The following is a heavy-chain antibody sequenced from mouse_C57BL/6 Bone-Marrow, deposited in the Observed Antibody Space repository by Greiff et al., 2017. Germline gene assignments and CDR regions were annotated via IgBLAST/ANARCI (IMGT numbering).Heavy chain of an antibody. Sequence: EVKLVESGGGLVKPGGSLKLSCAASGFTFSSYAMSWVRQTPEKRLEWVATISDGGSYTYYPDNVKGRFTISKDNAKNNLYLQMSHLKSEATAMYYCARQVWTGTFAYWGQGTLVTVSA. CDR3: ARQVWTGTFAY. V-gene: IGHV5-4*03. J-gene: IGHJ3*01. CDR2: ISDGGSYT. CDR1: GFTFSSYA. D-gene: IGHD4-1*01.